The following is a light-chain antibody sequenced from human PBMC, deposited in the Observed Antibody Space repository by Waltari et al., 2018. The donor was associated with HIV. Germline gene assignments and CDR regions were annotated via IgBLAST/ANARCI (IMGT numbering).Light chain of an antibody. CDR2: KAS. CDR1: QHISSW. Sequence: TQSPSTLSASVGDRVTITCRASQHISSWVAWFQKKPGKAPKTLIYKASELESGVPSRFSGSGSGTEFTLTISDLHPDDFATYFCQHYNFWPYAFGQGTKVEI. CDR3: QHYNFWPYA. J-gene: IGKJ1*01. V-gene: IGKV1-5*03.